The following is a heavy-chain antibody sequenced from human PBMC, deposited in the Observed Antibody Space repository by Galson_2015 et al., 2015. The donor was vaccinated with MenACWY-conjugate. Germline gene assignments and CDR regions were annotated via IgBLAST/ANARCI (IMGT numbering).Heavy chain of an antibody. D-gene: IGHD5-24*01. V-gene: IGHV1-24*01. CDR2: FDPEDGET. J-gene: IGHJ4*02. Sequence: SVKVSCKVSGYTLTELSMHWVRQAPGEGLEWMGGFDPEDGETIYAQKFQGRVTMTEDTSTDTAYMELSSLRSEDTAVYYCATVERWLQLGPYYWGQGTLVTVSS. CDR1: GYTLTELS. CDR3: ATVERWLQLGPYY.